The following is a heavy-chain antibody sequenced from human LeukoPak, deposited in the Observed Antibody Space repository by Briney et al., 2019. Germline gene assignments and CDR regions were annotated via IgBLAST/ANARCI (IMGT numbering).Heavy chain of an antibody. Sequence: ASVKVSCKASGYTFTSYGISWVRQAPGQGLEWMGGIIPIFGTANYAQKFQGRVTITADKSTSTAYMELSSLRSEDTAVYYCAREGGPSAAYYSDYWGQGTLVTVSS. J-gene: IGHJ4*02. D-gene: IGHD6-25*01. CDR3: AREGGPSAAYYSDY. V-gene: IGHV1-69*06. CDR1: GYTFTSYG. CDR2: IIPIFGTA.